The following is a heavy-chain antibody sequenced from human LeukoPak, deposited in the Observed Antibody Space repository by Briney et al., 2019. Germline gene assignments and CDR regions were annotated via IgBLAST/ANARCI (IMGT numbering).Heavy chain of an antibody. CDR2: ISAYNGNT. Sequence: SVKVSCKASGGTFSSYAISWVRQAPGQGLEWMGWISAYNGNTNYAQKLQGRVTMTTDTSTSTAYMELRSLRSDDTAVYYCAREHYDFWSGYYTYMDVWGKGTTVTVSS. CDR1: GGTFSSYA. D-gene: IGHD3-3*01. J-gene: IGHJ6*03. V-gene: IGHV1-18*01. CDR3: AREHYDFWSGYYTYMDV.